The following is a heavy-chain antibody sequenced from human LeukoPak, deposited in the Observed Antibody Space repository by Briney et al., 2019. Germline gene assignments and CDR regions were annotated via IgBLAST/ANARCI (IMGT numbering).Heavy chain of an antibody. CDR2: IYSGGST. CDR3: ARIRDFWSGYWIDY. Sequence: GGSLRLSCAASGFTFSSYWMSWVRQAPGKGLEWVSVIYSGGSTYYAASVKGRFTISRDNSKNTLYLQMNNPRAEDTAVYHCARIRDFWSGYWIDYWGQGTLVTVSS. J-gene: IGHJ4*02. V-gene: IGHV3-53*01. CDR1: GFTFSSYW. D-gene: IGHD3-3*01.